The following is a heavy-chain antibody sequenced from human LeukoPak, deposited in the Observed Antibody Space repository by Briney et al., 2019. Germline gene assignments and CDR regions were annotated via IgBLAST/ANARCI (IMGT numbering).Heavy chain of an antibody. Sequence: PGGSLRLSCAASGFTFSGYSMSWVRQAPGKGLEWVANIKPDGSEKYYVNSLKGRFIISRDNGKNSLYLQMNSLRAEDTAVYYCARDKGGYGSGSYSNYYYYGMDVWGQGTTVTVSS. J-gene: IGHJ6*02. CDR2: IKPDGSEK. CDR3: ARDKGGYGSGSYSNYYYYGMDV. V-gene: IGHV3-7*01. D-gene: IGHD3-10*01. CDR1: GFTFSGYS.